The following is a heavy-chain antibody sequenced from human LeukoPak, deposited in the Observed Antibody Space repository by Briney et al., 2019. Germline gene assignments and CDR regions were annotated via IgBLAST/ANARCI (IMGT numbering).Heavy chain of an antibody. D-gene: IGHD4-17*01. CDR1: GGSISSYY. CDR3: ARGYGDFRVEGRYFHS. Sequence: SETLSLTRTVSGGSISSYYWSWIRQPPGKGLEWIGYIYYSGSTNYNPSLRSRVTISVDTSKNQFSLKLSSVTAADTAVYYCARGYGDFRVEGRYFHSWGQGTLVTVSS. V-gene: IGHV4-59*01. J-gene: IGHJ4*02. CDR2: IYYSGST.